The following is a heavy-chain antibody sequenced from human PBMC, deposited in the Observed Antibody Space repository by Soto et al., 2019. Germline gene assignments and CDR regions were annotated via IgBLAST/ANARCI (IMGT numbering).Heavy chain of an antibody. CDR1: GDSINSDKYY. D-gene: IGHD3-3*01. CDR2: IYYRGNT. V-gene: IGHV4-39*01. CDR3: ARLEGLATISYYFDL. J-gene: IGHJ4*02. Sequence: SETLSLTCSVSGDSINSDKYYWGWIRQPPGKGLEWIGSIYYRGNTYYNPSLQTRVTISLDKSKSQFSLKLNSVTAADSAVYFCARLEGLATISYYFDLWGQGALVTFSS.